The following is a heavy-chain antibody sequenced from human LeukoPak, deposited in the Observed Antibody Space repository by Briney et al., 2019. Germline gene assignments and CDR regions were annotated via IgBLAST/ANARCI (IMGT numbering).Heavy chain of an antibody. CDR1: GFTFSSYG. CDR2: ISYGGSNT. D-gene: IGHD2-15*01. Sequence: GGSLRLSCAASGFTFSSYGMHGVRQAPGKGLEWVSVISYGGSNTYYADSVKVRFTISRDNSKNTLYLQMNSLSAEETAVYYCAKPLYGSGGSCFDYWGQGPLVTVSS. J-gene: IGHJ4*02. CDR3: AKPLYGSGGSCFDY. V-gene: IGHV3-30*18.